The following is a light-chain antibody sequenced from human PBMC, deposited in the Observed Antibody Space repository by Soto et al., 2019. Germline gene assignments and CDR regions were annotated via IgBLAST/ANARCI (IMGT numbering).Light chain of an antibody. J-gene: IGLJ2*01. CDR1: SSDVGSYNL. CDR3: CSYAGSSTVV. CDR2: EGS. Sequence: QSALTQPASVSGSPGQSITISCTGTSSDVGSYNLVSWYQQHPGKAPKLMIYEGSQRPSGVSNRFSGSKSGNTASLTISGLQAEDEADYYCCSYAGSSTVVFGGGTKLT. V-gene: IGLV2-23*01.